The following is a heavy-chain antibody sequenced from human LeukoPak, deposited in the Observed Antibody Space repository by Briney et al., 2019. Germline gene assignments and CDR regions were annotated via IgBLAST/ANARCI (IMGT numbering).Heavy chain of an antibody. J-gene: IGHJ6*02. Sequence: SETLSLTCAVYGGSFSGYYWSWIRQPPGKGLEWIGEINHSGSTNYNPSLKSRVTISVDTSKNQFSLKLSSVTAADTAVYHCARDNWNYGSSMDVWGQGTTVTVSS. CDR3: ARDNWNYGSSMDV. CDR1: GGSFSGYY. CDR2: INHSGST. V-gene: IGHV4-34*01. D-gene: IGHD1-7*01.